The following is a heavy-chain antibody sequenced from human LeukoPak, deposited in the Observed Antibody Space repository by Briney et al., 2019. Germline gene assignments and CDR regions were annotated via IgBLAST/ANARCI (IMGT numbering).Heavy chain of an antibody. Sequence: GRSLRLSCAASGFTFSSYAMHWVRQAPGKGLEWVAVISYDGSNKYYADSVKGRFTISRDNSKNTLYLQMNSLRAEDTAVYYCARDRYSSWYSRFDHWGQGTLVTVSS. V-gene: IGHV3-30*04. D-gene: IGHD6-13*01. CDR3: ARDRYSSWYSRFDH. J-gene: IGHJ4*02. CDR2: ISYDGSNK. CDR1: GFTFSSYA.